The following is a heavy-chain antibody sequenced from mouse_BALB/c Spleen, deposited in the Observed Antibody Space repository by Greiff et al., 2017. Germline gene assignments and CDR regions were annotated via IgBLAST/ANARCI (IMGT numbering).Heavy chain of an antibody. CDR3: ARHDGYSPWFAY. V-gene: IGHV5-12-2*01. CDR1: GFTFSSYT. D-gene: IGHD2-3*01. CDR2: ISNGGGST. Sequence: EVKLVESGGGLVQPGGSLKLSCAASGFTFSSYTMSWVRQTPEKRLEWVAYISNGGGSTYYPDTVKGRFTISRDNAKNTLYLQMSSLKSEDTAMYYCARHDGYSPWFAYWGQGTLVTVSA. J-gene: IGHJ3*01.